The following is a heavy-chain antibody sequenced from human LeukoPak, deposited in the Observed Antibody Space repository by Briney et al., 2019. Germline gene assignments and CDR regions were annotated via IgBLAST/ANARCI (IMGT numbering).Heavy chain of an antibody. CDR3: ARTPWIAADYFDY. CDR1: GGSFSGYY. J-gene: IGHJ4*02. CDR2: INHSGST. V-gene: IGHV4-34*01. D-gene: IGHD6-13*01. Sequence: NPSETLSLTCAVYGGSFSGYYWSWIRQPPGKGLEWIGEINHSGSTNYNPSPKSRVTISVDTSKDQFSLKLSSVTAADTAVYYCARTPWIAADYFDYWGQGTLVTVSS.